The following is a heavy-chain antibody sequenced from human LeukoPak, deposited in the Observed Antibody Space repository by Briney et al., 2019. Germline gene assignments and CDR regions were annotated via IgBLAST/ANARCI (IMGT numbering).Heavy chain of an antibody. CDR2: IYYSGST. J-gene: IGHJ1*01. V-gene: IGHV4-61*01. CDR3: ASRYFDWLSGDAEYFQH. Sequence: SETLSLTCTVSGGSDSSGSYYWSWIRQPPGKGLEWIGYIYYSGSTNYNPSLKSRVTISVDTPKNQFSLKLSSVTAADTAVYYCASRYFDWLSGDAEYFQHWGQGTLVTVSS. D-gene: IGHD3-9*01. CDR1: GGSDSSGSYY.